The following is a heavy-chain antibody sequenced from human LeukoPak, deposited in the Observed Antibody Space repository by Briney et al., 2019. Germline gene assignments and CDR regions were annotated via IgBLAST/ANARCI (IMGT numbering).Heavy chain of an antibody. V-gene: IGHV3-48*02. D-gene: IGHD2-8*01. CDR1: GFSFNSYS. Sequence: EGSLRLSCAASGFSFNSYSMNWVRQAPGKGLEWVSYISSSSSTIYYADSVKGRSTISRDNAKNSLYLQMNSLRDEDTAVYYCARDKNGYYYYGMDVWGQGTTVTVSS. J-gene: IGHJ6*02. CDR3: ARDKNGYYYYGMDV. CDR2: ISSSSSTI.